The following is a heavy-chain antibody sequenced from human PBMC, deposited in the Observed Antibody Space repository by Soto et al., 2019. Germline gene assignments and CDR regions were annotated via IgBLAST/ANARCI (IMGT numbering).Heavy chain of an antibody. D-gene: IGHD6-13*01. CDR1: GLIFSNYG. CDR3: ATDGAAGAVMGV. CDR2: ISSGGEYI. J-gene: IGHJ6*02. V-gene: IGHV3-21*06. Sequence: EVQLVESGGVLGKPGGSLRLSCTASGLIFSNYGMNWVRQAAGKRPEWVSSISSGGEYIDYADSVKVRLTISRDNANNILSLQLPSLGVEDTAVYYCATDGAAGAVMGVWGQGTTVTVSS.